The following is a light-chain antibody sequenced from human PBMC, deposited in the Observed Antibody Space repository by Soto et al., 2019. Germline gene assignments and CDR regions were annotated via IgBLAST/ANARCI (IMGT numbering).Light chain of an antibody. CDR3: QQHSNWPPMYT. Sequence: EIVLTQSPATLSLSPGERATLSCRASQSVSSSLAWYQQKVGQAPRLLIYDASNRATGIPARFSGSGSGTDFTLIISSLAPEDFAVYYCQQHSNWPPMYTFGQGTKLEIK. J-gene: IGKJ2*01. CDR1: QSVSSS. V-gene: IGKV3-11*01. CDR2: DAS.